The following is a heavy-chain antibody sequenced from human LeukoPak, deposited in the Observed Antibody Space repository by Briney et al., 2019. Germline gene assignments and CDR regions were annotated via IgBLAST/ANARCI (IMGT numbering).Heavy chain of an antibody. Sequence: PGGSLRLSCAASGFNVRSNDMSWVRQVPGKGLEWVSVIYSGGDTYYADPVKGRFTATRGNNTNTLFLQMNSLKAEDTAIYYCARQGKGSYSSAWYAFHYWGQGTPVTVSS. V-gene: IGHV3-53*01. CDR1: GFNVRSND. J-gene: IGHJ4*02. D-gene: IGHD6-19*01. CDR3: ARQGKGSYSSAWYAFHY. CDR2: IYSGGDT.